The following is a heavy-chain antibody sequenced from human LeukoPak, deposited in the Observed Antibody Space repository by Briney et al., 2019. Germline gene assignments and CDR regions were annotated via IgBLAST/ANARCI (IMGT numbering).Heavy chain of an antibody. J-gene: IGHJ3*02. CDR2: ISSSSSTI. V-gene: IGHV3-48*02. CDR3: ASSSQQLVPDAFDI. Sequence: GGSLRLSCAASGFTFSSYSMNWVRQAPGKGLEWVSYISSSSSTIYYADSVKGRFTISRDNAKNSLYLQMNSLRDEDTAVYYCASSSQQLVPDAFDIWGQGTMVTVSS. D-gene: IGHD6-13*01. CDR1: GFTFSSYS.